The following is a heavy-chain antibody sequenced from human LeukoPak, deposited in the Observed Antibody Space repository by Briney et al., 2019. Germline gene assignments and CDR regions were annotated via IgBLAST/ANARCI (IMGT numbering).Heavy chain of an antibody. J-gene: IGHJ4*02. V-gene: IGHV3-7*01. Sequence: GGSLRLSCAASGFTISNYWMAWVRQAPGKGLEWVANIKQDGTKEYYVDSVKGRFTISRDNAENSLYLQMNSLRAEDTAVYYCAREDGDYSPFDYWGQGTLVTVSS. CDR3: AREDGDYSPFDY. D-gene: IGHD4-17*01. CDR2: IKQDGTKE. CDR1: GFTISNYW.